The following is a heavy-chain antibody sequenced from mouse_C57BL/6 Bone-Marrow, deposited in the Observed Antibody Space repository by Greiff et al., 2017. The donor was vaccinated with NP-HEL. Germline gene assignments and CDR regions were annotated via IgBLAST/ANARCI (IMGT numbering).Heavy chain of an antibody. V-gene: IGHV5-6*02. J-gene: IGHJ4*01. CDR3: ARRSSGYCAMDY. CDR1: GFTFSSYG. D-gene: IGHD3-2*02. CDR2: ISSGGSYT. Sequence: EVKVVESGGDLVKPGGSLKLSCAASGFTFSSYGMSWVRQTPDKRLEWVATISSGGSYTYSPDSVKGRFTISRDNAKNTLYLQMSSLKSEDTAMYYCARRSSGYCAMDYWGQGTSVTVSS.